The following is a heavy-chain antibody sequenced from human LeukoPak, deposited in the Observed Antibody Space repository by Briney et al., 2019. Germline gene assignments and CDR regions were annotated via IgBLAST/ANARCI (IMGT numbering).Heavy chain of an antibody. CDR2: IRNDGTIK. V-gene: IGHV3-30*02. J-gene: IGHJ4*02. CDR3: AKTGSSSWGYFDY. CDR1: GFTFSTYG. Sequence: GGSLRLSCAAAGFTFSTYGMHWVRQAPGKGLEWVAFIRNDGTIKYYADSVKGRFTISRDNSKNTLYLQMNSLRAEDTAVYYCAKTGSSSWGYFDYWGQGTLVTVSS. D-gene: IGHD6-13*01.